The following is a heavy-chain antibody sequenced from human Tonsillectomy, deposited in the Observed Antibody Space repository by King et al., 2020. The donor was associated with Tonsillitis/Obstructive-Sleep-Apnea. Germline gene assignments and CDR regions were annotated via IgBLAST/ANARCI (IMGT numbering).Heavy chain of an antibody. D-gene: IGHD7-27*01. CDR3: AGQHLWGYYFDY. Sequence: VQLQQWGAGLLKPSETLSLTCAVYGGSFSGYNWTWIRQPPGKGLEWIGEINHSGSTTYDQSLKSRVTISLDTSKNQFSLKLSSVTAADTAVYYCAGQHLWGYYFDYWGQGTPVTVSS. J-gene: IGHJ4*02. V-gene: IGHV4-34*01. CDR2: INHSGST. CDR1: GGSFSGYN.